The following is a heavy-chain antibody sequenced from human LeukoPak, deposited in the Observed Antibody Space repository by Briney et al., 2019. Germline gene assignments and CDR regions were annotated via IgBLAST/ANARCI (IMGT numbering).Heavy chain of an antibody. J-gene: IGHJ4*02. D-gene: IGHD2-21*01. CDR2: TYHSGST. CDR1: GYSISSGYY. V-gene: IGHV4-38-2*02. Sequence: SETLSLTCTVSGYSISSGYYWGWIRQPPGKGLEWIGSTYHSGSTYYNPSLKSRVTISVDTSKNQFSLKLSSVTAADTAVYYCARASYCGGDCYYLDYWGQGTLVTVSS. CDR3: ARASYCGGDCYYLDY.